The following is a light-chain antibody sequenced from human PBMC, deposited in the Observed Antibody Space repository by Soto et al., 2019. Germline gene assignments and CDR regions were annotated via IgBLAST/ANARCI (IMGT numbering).Light chain of an antibody. CDR3: QQYSSSWT. V-gene: IGKV3-20*01. Sequence: EIVLTQSPGTLSVSPGERATLSCRASQSVTSSYLAWYQQKPGQAPRLLIYGASSRATGIPDRFSGSGSGTDFTLTISRLEPEDFAVYYCQQYSSSWTFGQGTKVDIK. J-gene: IGKJ1*01. CDR2: GAS. CDR1: QSVTSSY.